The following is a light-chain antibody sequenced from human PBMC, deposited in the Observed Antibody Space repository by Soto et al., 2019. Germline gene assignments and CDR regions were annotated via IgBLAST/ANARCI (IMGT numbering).Light chain of an antibody. Sequence: TSSTSGAWTSVEAITISYIGTSSDIGDYNYVSWYQQHPGKVPKVIIYDVSNRPSGVSYRFSGTKSGNTASLTVSGLQAEDEADYYCCSYTRSGTPIFGTGTKVTVL. CDR3: CSYTRSGTPI. CDR2: DVS. CDR1: SSDIGDYNY. V-gene: IGLV2-14*01. J-gene: IGLJ1*01.